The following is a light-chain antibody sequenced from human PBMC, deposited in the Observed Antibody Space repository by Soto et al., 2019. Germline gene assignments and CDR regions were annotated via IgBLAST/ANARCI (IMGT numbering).Light chain of an antibody. J-gene: IGLJ2*01. Sequence: QSALTQPASVSGSPGQSITISCTGTTSDVGGYNYVSWYQHHPGKAPELLIYEVDRRPSGVSDRFSGSKSANTASLTISGLQTEDEGDYYCTSYASTTTHVGFGGGTKLTFL. CDR1: TSDVGGYNY. CDR3: TSYASTTTHVG. CDR2: EVD. V-gene: IGLV2-14*01.